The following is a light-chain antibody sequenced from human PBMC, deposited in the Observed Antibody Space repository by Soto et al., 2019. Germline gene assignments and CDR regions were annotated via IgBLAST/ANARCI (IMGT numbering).Light chain of an antibody. J-gene: IGKJ4*01. Sequence: EIVLTQSPGTLSLSPGERATLSCRASQSVSSSYLAWYQKKPGQAPRLLIYGASSRATGIPDRFSGSGSGTDFTLTISTLEPEDFAVYYCQQYGSSPPLTFGGGTKVEIK. CDR1: QSVSSSY. V-gene: IGKV3-20*01. CDR2: GAS. CDR3: QQYGSSPPLT.